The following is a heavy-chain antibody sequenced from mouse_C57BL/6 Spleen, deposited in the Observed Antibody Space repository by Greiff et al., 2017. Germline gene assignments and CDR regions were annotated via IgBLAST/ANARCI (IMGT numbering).Heavy chain of an antibody. J-gene: IGHJ3*01. Sequence: QQSCKASGYTFTSYWMHWVKQRPGQGLEWIGNINPSNGGTNYNEKFKSKATLTVDKSSSTAYMQLSSLTSEDSAVYYCARDYDYGFAYWGQGTLVTVSA. V-gene: IGHV1-53*01. CDR2: INPSNGGT. CDR3: ARDYDYGFAY. D-gene: IGHD2-4*01. CDR1: GYTFTSYW.